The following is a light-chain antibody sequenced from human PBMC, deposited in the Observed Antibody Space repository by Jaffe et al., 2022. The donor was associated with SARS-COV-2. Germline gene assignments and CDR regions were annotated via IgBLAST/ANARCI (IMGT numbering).Light chain of an antibody. V-gene: IGKV1-39*01. Sequence: DIHMTQSPSSLSASVGDRVNITCRASQNIFSSLNWYQQKPGKVPKLLIYAASSLQSGVPSRFSGSGSGTDFTLTISSLHPEDFATYYCQQGYSFPWTFGQGTQVEV. CDR2: AAS. J-gene: IGKJ1*01. CDR3: QQGYSFPWT. CDR1: QNIFSS.